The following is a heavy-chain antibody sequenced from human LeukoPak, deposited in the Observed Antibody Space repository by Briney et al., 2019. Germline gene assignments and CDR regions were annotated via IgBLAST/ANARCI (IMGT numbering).Heavy chain of an antibody. CDR1: GVSISTYN. CDR2: IYYSGSS. CDR3: ARLVTRGYYDSSGRRIDAFDI. Sequence: SETLSLTCTVSGVSISTYNWSWIRKPPAKGLEWIGYIYYSGSSNYNPSLKSRVTISVDTSKNQFSLKLSSVTAADTAVYYCARLVTRGYYDSSGRRIDAFDIWGQGTMVTVSS. V-gene: IGHV4-59*01. J-gene: IGHJ3*02. D-gene: IGHD3-22*01.